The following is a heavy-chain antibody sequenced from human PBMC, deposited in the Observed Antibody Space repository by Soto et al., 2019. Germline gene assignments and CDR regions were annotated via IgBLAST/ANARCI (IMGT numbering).Heavy chain of an antibody. V-gene: IGHV3-23*01. CDR3: AKDPPGSEGSSCLGCYYYGMDV. D-gene: IGHD2-15*01. J-gene: IGHJ6*02. CDR2: ISGTGGST. Sequence: PGGSLRLSCSASGFTFSSYAMSWVRQAPGRGLEWVSAISGTGGSTYYADSVKGRFTISRDNSKNTLFLQMNSLRAEDTAVYYFAKDPPGSEGSSCLGCYYYGMDVWGQGTTVTVSS. CDR1: GFTFSSYA.